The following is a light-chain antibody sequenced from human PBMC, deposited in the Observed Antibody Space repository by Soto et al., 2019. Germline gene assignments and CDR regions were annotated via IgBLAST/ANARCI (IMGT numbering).Light chain of an antibody. CDR2: GAS. Sequence: EIVLTQSPGTLSLSPGERAALSCRASRSVIRNYLAWYQQKPGQAPRLLIYGASTRATGIPEKFSGSGSGTDFTLTISRLEPEDFAVYYCQQYGSSPWTFGQGTKVKIQ. J-gene: IGKJ1*01. CDR1: RSVIRNY. V-gene: IGKV3-20*01. CDR3: QQYGSSPWT.